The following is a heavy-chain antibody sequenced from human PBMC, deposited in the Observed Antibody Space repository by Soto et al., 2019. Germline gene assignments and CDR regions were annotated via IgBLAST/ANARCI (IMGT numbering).Heavy chain of an antibody. D-gene: IGHD1-26*01. CDR3: AKDAVPSNGKWDYLDP. J-gene: IGHJ5*02. CDR2: IGGDDKT. CDR1: GFTFSDYA. Sequence: EVQLLESGGALVQPGGSLRLSCAASGFTFSDYAMSWVRQAPGKGLEWVSSIGGDDKTFYTDSVKGRFTSSRDNSKNTLYLQLNSLRVEDTAIYFCAKDAVPSNGKWDYLDPWGQGTLVTVSP. V-gene: IGHV3-23*01.